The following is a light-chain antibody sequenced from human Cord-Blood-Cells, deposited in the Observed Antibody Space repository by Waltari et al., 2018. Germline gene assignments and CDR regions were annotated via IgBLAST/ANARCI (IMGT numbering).Light chain of an antibody. V-gene: IGKV2-28*01. CDR1: QSLLHSNGYNY. CDR2: LGS. J-gene: IGKJ1*01. Sequence: DIVMTPSPLSLPVTPGEPASISCRSSQSLLHSNGYNYLDWYLQKPGQSPQLLIYLGSNRASGVPDRFSGSGSGTDVTLKISRVEAKDVGVYYCMQALQTPRTFGQGTKVEIK. CDR3: MQALQTPRT.